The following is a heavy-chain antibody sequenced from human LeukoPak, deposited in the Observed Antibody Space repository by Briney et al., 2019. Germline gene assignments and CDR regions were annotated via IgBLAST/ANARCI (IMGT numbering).Heavy chain of an antibody. CDR2: IIPIFGTA. Sequence: SVKVSCKASGGTFSSYAISWVRQAPGQGLEWMGGIIPIFGTANYAQKFQGRVTITADESTSTAYMELSSLRSEDTAVYYCAIPADHDYVWGSYRPFDYWGQGTLVTVSS. J-gene: IGHJ4*02. CDR1: GGTFSSYA. CDR3: AIPADHDYVWGSYRPFDY. D-gene: IGHD3-16*02. V-gene: IGHV1-69*01.